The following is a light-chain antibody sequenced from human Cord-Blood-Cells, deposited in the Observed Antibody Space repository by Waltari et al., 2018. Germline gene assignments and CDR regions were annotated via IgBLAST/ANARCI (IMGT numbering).Light chain of an antibody. J-gene: IGLJ2*01. CDR3: CSYAGSSTFEV. CDR1: SSDVGRYNL. CDR2: EGS. V-gene: IGLV2-23*03. Sequence: QSALTQPASVSGSPGQSITISCTGTSSDVGRYNLVSWYQQHPGKAPKLMSYEGSKRPSGVSNRFSGSKAGNTASLPISGLQAEDEADYYCCSYAGSSTFEVFGGGTKLTVL.